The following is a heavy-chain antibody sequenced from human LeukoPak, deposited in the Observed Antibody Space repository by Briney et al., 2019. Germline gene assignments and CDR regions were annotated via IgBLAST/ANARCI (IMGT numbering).Heavy chain of an antibody. D-gene: IGHD6-19*01. CDR3: AKTTVAGTIFDY. CDR2: ISGSGGST. V-gene: IGHV3-23*01. Sequence: GGSLRLSCAASGFTFSSYGMSWVRQAPGKGLEWVSAISGSGGSTYYADSVKGRFTISRDNSKNTLYLQMNSLRAEDTAVYYCAKTTVAGTIFDYWGQGTLVTVSS. J-gene: IGHJ4*02. CDR1: GFTFSSYG.